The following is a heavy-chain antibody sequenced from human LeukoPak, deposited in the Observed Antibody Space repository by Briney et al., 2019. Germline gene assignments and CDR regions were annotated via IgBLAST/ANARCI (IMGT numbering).Heavy chain of an antibody. J-gene: IGHJ4*02. Sequence: VSCKAAGGTFSSYAISCVRQPPGQGLQWMGRIIPILGIANYAQKFQGRVTITADKSTSTGYMEMSRLRSEDTAVYYCARRQQGGWQLRGYFDYWGQGTLVTVSS. CDR3: ARRQQGGWQLRGYFDY. CDR1: GGTFSSYA. V-gene: IGHV1-69*04. CDR2: IIPILGIA. D-gene: IGHD4-23*01.